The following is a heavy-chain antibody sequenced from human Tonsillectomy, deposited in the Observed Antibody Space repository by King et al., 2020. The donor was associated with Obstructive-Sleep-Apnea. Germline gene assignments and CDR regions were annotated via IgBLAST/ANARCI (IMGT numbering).Heavy chain of an antibody. V-gene: IGHV3-30*18. Sequence: VQLVESGGGVVQPGTSLRLSCAASGFIFSNYGMHWVRQTPGKGLEWVAVISYAGDKKYYADSVKGRFSISRDNSKNTLYLQMNNLRTEETAMFYCAKVRGGSHYGGVDYWGQGTLVTVSS. CDR3: AKVRGGSHYGGVDY. J-gene: IGHJ4*02. CDR2: ISYAGDKK. D-gene: IGHD4-23*01. CDR1: GFIFSNYG.